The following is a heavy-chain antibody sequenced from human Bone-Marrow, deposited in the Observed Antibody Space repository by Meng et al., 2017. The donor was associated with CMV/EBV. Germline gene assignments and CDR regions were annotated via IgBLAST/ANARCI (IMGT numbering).Heavy chain of an antibody. CDR2: IKYDGSEI. Sequence: GESLKISCAASGFTFSGYWMSWVRQPPGKGLEWVANIKYDGSEIDYVDSVEGRFTTSRDNAKNSLYLQMNSLRVEDTAVYYCARDKIVVVVAATPYFDYWGQGTLVTVSS. CDR1: GFTFSGYW. J-gene: IGHJ4*02. CDR3: ARDKIVVVVAATPYFDY. D-gene: IGHD2-15*01. V-gene: IGHV3-7*01.